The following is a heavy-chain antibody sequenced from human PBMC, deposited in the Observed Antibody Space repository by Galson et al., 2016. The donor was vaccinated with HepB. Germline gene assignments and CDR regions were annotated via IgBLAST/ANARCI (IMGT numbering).Heavy chain of an antibody. Sequence: SLXXXCAASGXXLGXXXMNXXXQAXXKGLXXVAXXKEDGSXKYYVDFVRGRFTISRDNAKNSLSLQXNSLRSEDTALYYXARGSGFLIDHWGQGXXVTVS. D-gene: IGHD3-3*01. CDR2: XKEDGSXK. CDR3: ARGSGFLIDH. V-gene: IGHV3-7*03. J-gene: IGHJ5*02. CDR1: GXXLGXXX.